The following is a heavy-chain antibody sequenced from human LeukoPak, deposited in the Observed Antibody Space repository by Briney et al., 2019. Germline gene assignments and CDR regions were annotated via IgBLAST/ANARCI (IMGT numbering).Heavy chain of an antibody. J-gene: IGHJ6*03. Sequence: SETLSLTCSVSGDSINNYYWSWIRQPPGKGLECIGYIYYSGSTNYNPSLKSRVTISVDTSKNQFSLKLSSVTAADTAVYYCARSVEGYCRGGSCYYYSYYMDVWGKGTTVTVSS. CDR2: IYYSGST. V-gene: IGHV4-59*01. D-gene: IGHD2-15*01. CDR3: ARSVEGYCRGGSCYYYSYYMDV. CDR1: GDSINNYY.